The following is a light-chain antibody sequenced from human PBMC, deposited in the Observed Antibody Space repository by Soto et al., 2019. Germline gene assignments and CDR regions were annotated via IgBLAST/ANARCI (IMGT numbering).Light chain of an antibody. V-gene: IGKV3-20*01. CDR2: GAS. CDR1: ESVSRN. CDR3: QQYVSSPWA. J-gene: IGKJ1*01. Sequence: EVVMTQSPATLSVSPGERATLSCRASESVSRNLAWYQQKPGQAPRLLIYGASRRATGIPDRFSGSGSGTDFTLTISRLEPEDFAVYYCQQYVSSPWAFGQGTKVDIK.